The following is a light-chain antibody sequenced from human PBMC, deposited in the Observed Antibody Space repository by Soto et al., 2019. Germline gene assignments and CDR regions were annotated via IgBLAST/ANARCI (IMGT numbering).Light chain of an antibody. Sequence: DIVMTQSPDSLAVSLGERATINCKSSQSVLYSSNNENYLAWYQQKPGQPPKLLIYWASTRESGVTDRFSGSGSGTDFTLTISSLQAEDVSVYYCQQYYTSPITFGPGTKVDI. CDR3: QQYYTSPIT. V-gene: IGKV4-1*01. CDR1: QSVLYSSNNENY. J-gene: IGKJ3*01. CDR2: WAS.